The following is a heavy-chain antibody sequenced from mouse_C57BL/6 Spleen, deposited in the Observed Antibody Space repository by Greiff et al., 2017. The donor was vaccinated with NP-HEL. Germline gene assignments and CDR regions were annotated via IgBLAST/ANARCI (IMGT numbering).Heavy chain of an antibody. CDR1: SYTFTSYW. D-gene: IGHD2-10*01. Sequence: QVQLQQPGAELVRPGSSVKLSCKASSYTFTSYWMDWVKQRPGQGLEWIGNIYPSDSETHYNQKFKDKATLTVDKSSSTAYMQLSSLTSEDSAVYYCARSYPLYAMDYWGQGTSVTVSS. CDR3: ARSYPLYAMDY. CDR2: IYPSDSET. V-gene: IGHV1-61*01. J-gene: IGHJ4*01.